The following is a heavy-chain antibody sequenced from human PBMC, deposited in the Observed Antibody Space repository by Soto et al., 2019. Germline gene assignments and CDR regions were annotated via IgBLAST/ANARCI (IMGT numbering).Heavy chain of an antibody. V-gene: IGHV3-30-3*01. D-gene: IGHD5-18*01. CDR1: GFTFSSYA. Sequence: GGSLRLSCAASGFTFSSYAMVWVRQAPGKGPEWVAIISDDGNNKYHADSMKGRFTISRDDSKNTLYLQMNSLRAEDTAVYYCVRSIGYSHVLESWGQGTLVTVSS. J-gene: IGHJ5*02. CDR2: ISDDGNNK. CDR3: VRSIGYSHVLES.